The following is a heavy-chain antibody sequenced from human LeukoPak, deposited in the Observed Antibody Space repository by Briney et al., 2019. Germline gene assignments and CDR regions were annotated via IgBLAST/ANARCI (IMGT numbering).Heavy chain of an antibody. J-gene: IGHJ4*02. CDR2: IKSRIDGGTT. V-gene: IGHV3-15*01. CDR3: CTEYYFDNSGPRGY. CDR1: GFTFSSYS. Sequence: GGSLRLSCAASGFTFSSYSMNWVRQAPGKGLEWVGRIKSRIDGGTTAYAAAVQGRFTISRDDPENTLYLEMTSLKTEDTALYYCCTEYYFDNSGPRGYWGQGTLVTVSS. D-gene: IGHD3-22*01.